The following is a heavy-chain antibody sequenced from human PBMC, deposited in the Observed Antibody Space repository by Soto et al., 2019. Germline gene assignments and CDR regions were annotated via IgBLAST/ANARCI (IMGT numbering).Heavy chain of an antibody. CDR1: GVSVSSGSFY. V-gene: IGHV4-61*01. Sequence: SETLSLTCTVSGVSVSSGSFYWAWIRQPPRKGLEWIGFGSYSGTTNYKPSLKSRVTISVDTSRSQISLKVSSLTAADTAVYYCARGATVTQSDYRGRGTLVTVSS. J-gene: IGHJ4*02. CDR2: GSYSGTT. CDR3: ARGATVTQSDY. D-gene: IGHD4-17*01.